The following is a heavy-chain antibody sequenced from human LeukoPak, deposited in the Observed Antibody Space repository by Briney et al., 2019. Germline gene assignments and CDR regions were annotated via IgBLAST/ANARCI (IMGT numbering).Heavy chain of an antibody. CDR1: GGSISSYY. J-gene: IGHJ2*01. CDR3: ARDPNYDSSGYYWYFDL. V-gene: IGHV4-4*07. CDR2: IYTSGST. Sequence: SETLSLTCTVSGGSISSYYWSWIRQPAGRGLEWIGRIYTSGSTNYNTSLKSRVTISVDKSKNQFSLKLSSVTAADTAVYYCARDPNYDSSGYYWYFDLWGRGTLVTVSS. D-gene: IGHD3-22*01.